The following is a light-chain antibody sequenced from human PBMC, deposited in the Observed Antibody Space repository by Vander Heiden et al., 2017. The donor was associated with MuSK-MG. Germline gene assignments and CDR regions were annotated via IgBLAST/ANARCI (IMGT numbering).Light chain of an antibody. V-gene: IGKV1-39*01. CDR2: AAS. Sequence: RVALAPSSLSASVGDRVTLACLASQSISIYLNWYQQTPGKAPKLLIYAASSLPSVVPSRFSGSGSGTDFTLTISSLKTEAFATYSCQQRSRTQLYTFGQGTKLXIK. J-gene: IGKJ2*01. CDR3: QQRSRTQLYT. CDR1: QSISIY.